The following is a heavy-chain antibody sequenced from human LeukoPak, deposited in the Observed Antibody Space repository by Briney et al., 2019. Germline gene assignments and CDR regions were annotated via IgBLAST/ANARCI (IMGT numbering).Heavy chain of an antibody. D-gene: IGHD2-15*01. Sequence: GGCLRLSCAASVFTFSDYYMSGLRQARWRGREGVSYISSSCSNIYYADSVKDRFTISSDNAKNSLYLQKNSLRAEETAVYYCARDRERVVVAASDYYDYGMDVGGQGTLVTVS. CDR2: ISSSCSNI. CDR3: ARDRERVVVAASDYYDYGMDV. V-gene: IGHV3-11*01. J-gene: IGHJ6*02. CDR1: VFTFSDYY.